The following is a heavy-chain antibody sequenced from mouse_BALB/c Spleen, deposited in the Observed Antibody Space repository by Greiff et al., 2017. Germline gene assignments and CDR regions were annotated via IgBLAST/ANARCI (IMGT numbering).Heavy chain of an antibody. V-gene: IGHV1-66*01. CDR2: IFPGSGNT. J-gene: IGHJ4*01. Sequence: QVQLQQSGPELVKPGASVKISCKASGYSFTSYYIHWVKQRPGQGLEWIGWIFPGSGNTKYNEKFKGKATLTADTSSSTAYMQLSSLTSEDSAVYFCARDGYDEAMDYWGQGTSVTVSS. CDR3: ARDGYDEAMDY. D-gene: IGHD2-14*01. CDR1: GYSFTSYY.